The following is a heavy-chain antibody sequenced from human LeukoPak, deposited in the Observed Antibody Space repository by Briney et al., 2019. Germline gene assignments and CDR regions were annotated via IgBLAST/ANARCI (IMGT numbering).Heavy chain of an antibody. D-gene: IGHD5-12*01. J-gene: IGHJ6*03. V-gene: IGHV3-20*04. Sequence: GGSLRLSCAASGFTFDDYGMSWVRQAPGKGLELVSGFNWNGGSTGYAASVKGRFTISRDNAKNSLYLQMNSLRAEDTALYYCARAWGSGYGRYYYMDVWGKGTTVTVSS. CDR2: FNWNGGST. CDR1: GFTFDDYG. CDR3: ARAWGSGYGRYYYMDV.